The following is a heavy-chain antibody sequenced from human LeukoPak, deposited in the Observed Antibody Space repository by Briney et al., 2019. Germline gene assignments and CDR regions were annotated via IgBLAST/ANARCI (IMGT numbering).Heavy chain of an antibody. CDR2: INPNSGGT. J-gene: IGHJ4*02. CDR3: ARDLGRDGYNRFDY. CDR1: GYTFNGYY. V-gene: IGHV1-2*06. D-gene: IGHD5-24*01. Sequence: GASVKVSCKASGYTFNGYYMHWVRQAPGQGLEWMGRINPNSGGTSYAQKFQGRVTMTRDTSISTAYMELNSLRSDDTAVYYCARDLGRDGYNRFDYWGQGTLVTVSS.